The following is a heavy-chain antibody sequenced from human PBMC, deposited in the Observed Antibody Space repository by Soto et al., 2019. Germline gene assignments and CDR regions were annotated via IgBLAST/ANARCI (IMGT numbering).Heavy chain of an antibody. D-gene: IGHD6-13*01. Sequence: EVQLVESGGGLVQPGGSLRLSCADSGFTCSSYSMNWVRQAPGKGLEWLSYISSSSSTIYYADSVKGRFTISGDNAKNSLYRQMNSLRAEDTAVYYCAREGSSWSSLNWLDPWGQGTLVTVSS. V-gene: IGHV3-48*01. CDR3: AREGSSWSSLNWLDP. CDR1: GFTCSSYS. J-gene: IGHJ5*02. CDR2: ISSSSSTI.